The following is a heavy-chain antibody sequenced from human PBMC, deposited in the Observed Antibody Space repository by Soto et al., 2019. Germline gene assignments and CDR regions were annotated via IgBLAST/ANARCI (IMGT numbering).Heavy chain of an antibody. J-gene: IGHJ4*02. D-gene: IGHD3-10*01. V-gene: IGHV3-21*01. CDR2: ISSSSSYI. Sequence: PGGSLRLSCAASGFTFSSYSMNWVRQAPGKGLEWVSSISSSSSYIYYADSVKGRFTISRDNAKNSLYLQMNSLRAEDTAVYYCAVSCLWFGELSPCYFDYWGQGTLVTVSS. CDR3: AVSCLWFGELSPCYFDY. CDR1: GFTFSSYS.